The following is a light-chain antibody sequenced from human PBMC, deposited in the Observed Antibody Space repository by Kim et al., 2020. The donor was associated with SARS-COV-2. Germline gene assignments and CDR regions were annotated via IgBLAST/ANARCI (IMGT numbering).Light chain of an antibody. CDR1: QSVSSN. CDR3: QQYNNWPPRTT. Sequence: EIVMTQSPATLSVSPGERATLSCRASQSVSSNLAWYQQKPGQAPRLLIYGASTRATGIPARFSGSGSGTGFTLTISSLQSEDFAVYYCQQYNNWPPRTTFGGGTKVDIK. V-gene: IGKV3-15*01. J-gene: IGKJ4*01. CDR2: GAS.